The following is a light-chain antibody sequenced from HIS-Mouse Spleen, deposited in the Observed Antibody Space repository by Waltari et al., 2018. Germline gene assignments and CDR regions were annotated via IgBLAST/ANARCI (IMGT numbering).Light chain of an antibody. CDR1: ALPKQY. CDR2: KDS. Sequence: SYELTQPPSVSVSPGQTARITCSGDALPKQYANWYQQKPGQAPVLVINKDSGRPTGIPERVSGSSSKTTVTLTISGVQAEDEADYYCQSADSSGAYVVFGGGTKLTVL. J-gene: IGLJ2*01. V-gene: IGLV3-25*03. CDR3: QSADSSGAYVV.